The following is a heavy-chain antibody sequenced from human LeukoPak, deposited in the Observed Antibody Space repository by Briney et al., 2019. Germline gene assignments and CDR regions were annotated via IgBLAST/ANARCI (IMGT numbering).Heavy chain of an antibody. CDR3: ARICITMVGGVCPPVY. J-gene: IGHJ4*02. Sequence: ASVKVSCKASGYTFTGYYMHWVRQAPGQGLEWMRRINPNSGGTNYAQKFQGRVTMTRDTSISTAYMELSRLRSDDTAVYYCARICITMVGGVCPPVYWGQGTLVTVSS. D-gene: IGHD3-10*01. CDR2: INPNSGGT. CDR1: GYTFTGYY. V-gene: IGHV1-2*06.